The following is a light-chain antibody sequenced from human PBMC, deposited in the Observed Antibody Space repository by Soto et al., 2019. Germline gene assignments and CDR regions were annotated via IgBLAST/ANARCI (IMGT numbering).Light chain of an antibody. J-gene: IGKJ1*01. Sequence: DIQMTQSPSSLSASVGDRVTITCRASQGISNYLAWYQQKPGKVPKLLIYAASTLQSGVPSRFSCSESGTDFTLTISSLQPEDVATYYCQKYNSAPPWTFGQGTKVEIK. CDR1: QGISNY. V-gene: IGKV1-27*01. CDR3: QKYNSAPPWT. CDR2: AAS.